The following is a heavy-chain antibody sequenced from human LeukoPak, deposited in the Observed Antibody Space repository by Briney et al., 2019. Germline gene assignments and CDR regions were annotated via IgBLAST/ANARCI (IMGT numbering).Heavy chain of an antibody. Sequence: GGSLRLSCAAYGFTFSSYWMSSVRQARGKGLDWVAFIRYEGNNKIYADSVKGRFTIYRDNTKNTLFHDTNSHRPEHTSMYYYVKDHPLDCWGQGTLVIVSS. J-gene: IGHJ4*02. V-gene: IGHV3-30*02. CDR3: VKDHPLDC. CDR2: IRYEGNNK. CDR1: GFTFSSYW.